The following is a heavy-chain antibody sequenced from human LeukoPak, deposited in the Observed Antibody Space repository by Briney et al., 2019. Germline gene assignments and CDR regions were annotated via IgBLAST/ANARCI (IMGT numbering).Heavy chain of an antibody. D-gene: IGHD5-18*01. V-gene: IGHV1-69*04. Sequence: ASVKVSCKASGGTFSSYAISWVRQAPGQGLEWMGRIIPILGIANYAQKFQGRVTITADESTSTAYMELSSLRSEDTAVYYCARGGYSYGYAFGYWGQGTLVTVSS. J-gene: IGHJ4*02. CDR3: ARGGYSYGYAFGY. CDR1: GGTFSSYA. CDR2: IIPILGIA.